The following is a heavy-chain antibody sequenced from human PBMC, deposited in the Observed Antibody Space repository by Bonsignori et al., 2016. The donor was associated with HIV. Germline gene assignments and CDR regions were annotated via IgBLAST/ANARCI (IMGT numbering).Heavy chain of an antibody. V-gene: IGHV3-30-3*01. D-gene: IGHD4-11*01. Sequence: WIRQPPGKGLEWVAVISYDGSNKYYADSVKGRFTISRDNSKNTLYLQMNSLRAEDTAVYYCAREGSQGVSIDAFDIWGQGTMVTVSS. CDR3: AREGSQGVSIDAFDI. J-gene: IGHJ3*02. CDR2: ISYDGSNK.